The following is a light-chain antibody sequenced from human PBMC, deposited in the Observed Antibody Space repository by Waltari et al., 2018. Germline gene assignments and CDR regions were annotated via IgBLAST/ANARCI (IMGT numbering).Light chain of an antibody. CDR1: SLRSYY. Sequence: SSELTQDPTVSVAMGQTVRITCQGDSLRSYYASWYQQRPGQAPILVFSGNNNPPSGVPDRFSGSSSDNTAVLTITGAQAEDEASYYCHSRDASGVGGSFGGGTKLTVL. V-gene: IGLV3-19*01. CDR2: GNN. CDR3: HSRDASGVGGS. J-gene: IGLJ2*01.